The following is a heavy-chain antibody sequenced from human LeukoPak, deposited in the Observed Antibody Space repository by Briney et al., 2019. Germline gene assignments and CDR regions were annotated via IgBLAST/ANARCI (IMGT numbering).Heavy chain of an antibody. J-gene: IGHJ4*02. D-gene: IGHD2-2*02. V-gene: IGHV1-18*01. Sequence: ASVKVSCKASGYTFTSYGISWVRQAPEQGLEWMGWISAYNGNTNYAQKLQDRVTMTTDTSTSTAYMELRSLRSDDTAVYYCARDRCSSTSCYSSGVDYWGQGTLVTVSS. CDR3: ARDRCSSTSCYSSGVDY. CDR2: ISAYNGNT. CDR1: GYTFTSYG.